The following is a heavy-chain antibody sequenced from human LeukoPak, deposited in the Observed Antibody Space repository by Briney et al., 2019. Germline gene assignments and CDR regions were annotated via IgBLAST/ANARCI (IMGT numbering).Heavy chain of an antibody. CDR1: GYTFISYG. CDR3: ARVVGGSYYSANCFDY. V-gene: IGHV1-18*01. Sequence: ASVKVSCKPSGYTFISYGISWVRQAPGQGLEWMGWISAYNGNTNYAQKLQGRFTMTTDTSTSTAYMELRGLRSDDTAVYYCARVVGGSYYSANCFDYWGQGTLVTVSS. J-gene: IGHJ4*02. D-gene: IGHD1-26*01. CDR2: ISAYNGNT.